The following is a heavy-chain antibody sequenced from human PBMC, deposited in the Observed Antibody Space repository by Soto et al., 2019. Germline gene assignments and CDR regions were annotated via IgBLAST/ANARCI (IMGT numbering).Heavy chain of an antibody. V-gene: IGHV4-34*01. Sequence: SETLSLTCAVYGGSFSGYYWSWIRQPPGKGLEWIGEINHSGSTNYNPSLKNRVTISVDTSKNQFSLKLSSVTAADTAVYYCARAVIVVVVAARGGVFDYWGQGTLVTVSS. CDR1: GGSFSGYY. CDR2: INHSGST. CDR3: ARAVIVVVVAARGGVFDY. D-gene: IGHD2-15*01. J-gene: IGHJ4*02.